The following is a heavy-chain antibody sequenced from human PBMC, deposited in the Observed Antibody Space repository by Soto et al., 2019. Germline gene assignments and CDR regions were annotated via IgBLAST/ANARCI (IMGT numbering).Heavy chain of an antibody. CDR3: AKEGPYSPADYYYYMDV. J-gene: IGHJ6*03. V-gene: IGHV3-30*18. D-gene: IGHD4-4*01. Sequence: PGGSLRLSCAASGFTFSSYGMHWVRQAPGKGLEWVAVISYDGSNKYYADSVKGRFTISRDNSKNTLYLQMNSLRAEDTAVYYCAKEGPYSPADYYYYMDVWGKGTTVTVSS. CDR1: GFTFSSYG. CDR2: ISYDGSNK.